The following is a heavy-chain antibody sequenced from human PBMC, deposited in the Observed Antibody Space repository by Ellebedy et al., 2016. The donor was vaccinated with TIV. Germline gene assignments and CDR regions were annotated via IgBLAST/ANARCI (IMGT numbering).Heavy chain of an antibody. D-gene: IGHD6-19*01. CDR1: GFTFRSYT. CDR2: IAYDGGNQ. Sequence: GGSLRLSCAASGFTFRSYTMHWVRQAPGKGLEWVAVIAYDGGNQHLAASVKGRFTISRDNSDNTLYLQMDSLRGDDTAVYYCARGSWACSGSMDVWGQGTTVTVSS. CDR3: ARGSWACSGSMDV. V-gene: IGHV3-30*01. J-gene: IGHJ6*02.